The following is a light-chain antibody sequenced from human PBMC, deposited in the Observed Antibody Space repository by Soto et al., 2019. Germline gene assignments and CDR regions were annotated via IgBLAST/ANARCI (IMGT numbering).Light chain of an antibody. CDR2: GPS. Sequence: DIVLTQSPGTLSLSPGDRATLSCRSSQSVNSNYLAWYQQIPGQAPRLLIFGPSTRATGITDRFRGSGSGTDFTITINKLEAEDFSVYYCKKHGRTFGQGTKLEIK. V-gene: IGKV3-20*01. CDR1: QSVNSNY. CDR3: KKHGRT. J-gene: IGKJ2*01.